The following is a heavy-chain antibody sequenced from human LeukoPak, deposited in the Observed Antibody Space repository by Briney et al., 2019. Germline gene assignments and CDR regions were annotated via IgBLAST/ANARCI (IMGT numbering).Heavy chain of an antibody. CDR1: GYTLTQLT. J-gene: IGHJ4*02. D-gene: IGHD1-26*01. Sequence: GASVKVSCKVSGYTLTQLTMHWVRQAAGQGLEWMGYMNPNSANTGYAQKFQGRLTISRDTSINTAYMELSSLRSEDTAVYYCVREGSDYWGQGTLVTVSP. CDR3: VREGSDY. CDR2: MNPNSANT. V-gene: IGHV1-8*03.